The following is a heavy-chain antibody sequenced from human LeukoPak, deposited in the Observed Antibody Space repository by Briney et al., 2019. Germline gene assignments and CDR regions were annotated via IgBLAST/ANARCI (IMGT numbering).Heavy chain of an antibody. V-gene: IGHV3-30-3*01. J-gene: IGHJ3*02. CDR3: ARGLFAAMMANSEGLFGAFDI. Sequence: GGSLRLSCAASGFTFSSYAMHWVRQAPGKGLEWVAVISYDGSNKYYADSVKGRFTISRDNSKNTLYLQMNSLRAEDTAVYYCARGLFAAMMANSEGLFGAFDIWGQGTMVTVSS. D-gene: IGHD3-16*01. CDR2: ISYDGSNK. CDR1: GFTFSSYA.